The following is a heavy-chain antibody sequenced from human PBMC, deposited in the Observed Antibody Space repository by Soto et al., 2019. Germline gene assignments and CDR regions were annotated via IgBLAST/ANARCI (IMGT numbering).Heavy chain of an antibody. D-gene: IGHD3-9*01. CDR1: GGTFSSYA. CDR3: ARSPYDILTGYSTGYYGMDV. Sequence: QVQLVQSGAEVEKPGSSVKVSCKASGGTFSSYAISWVRQAPGQGLEWMGGIIPIFGTANYAQKFQGRVTITADESTSTAYMELSSLRSEDTAVYYCARSPYDILTGYSTGYYGMDVWGQGTTVTVSS. V-gene: IGHV1-69*12. CDR2: IIPIFGTA. J-gene: IGHJ6*02.